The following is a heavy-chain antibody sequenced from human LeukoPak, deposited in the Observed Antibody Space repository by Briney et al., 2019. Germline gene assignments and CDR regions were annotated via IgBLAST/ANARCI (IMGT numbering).Heavy chain of an antibody. J-gene: IGHJ4*02. CDR3: AKGPQLNSGYHPDY. Sequence: GGSLRLSFGAPGFTFSSAAMTWVRQAPGRGLEWVSTVTGSDDRTYYADSVKGRFTISRDYSRNMLHLQMNSLRVEDTAMYYCAKGPQLNSGYHPDYWGQGTLVTVSS. D-gene: IGHD3-22*01. V-gene: IGHV3-23*01. CDR1: GFTFSSAA. CDR2: VTGSDDRT.